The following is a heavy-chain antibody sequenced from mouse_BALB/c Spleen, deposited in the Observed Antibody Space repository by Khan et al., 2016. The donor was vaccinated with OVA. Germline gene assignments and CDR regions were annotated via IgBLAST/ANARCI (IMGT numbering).Heavy chain of an antibody. CDR1: GYTFTDYN. CDR2: INPNNGGT. CDR3: ARTDDGSVDY. V-gene: IGHV1-18*01. D-gene: IGHD2-12*01. J-gene: IGHJ2*01. Sequence: VQLQQSGPELVKPGASVKIPCKASGYTFTDYNMDWVKQSHGKSLEWIGDINPNNGGTIYNQKFKGKATLTVDKSSSTAYMELSSLTYEDTADYYCARTDDGSVDYWGQGTTLTVSS.